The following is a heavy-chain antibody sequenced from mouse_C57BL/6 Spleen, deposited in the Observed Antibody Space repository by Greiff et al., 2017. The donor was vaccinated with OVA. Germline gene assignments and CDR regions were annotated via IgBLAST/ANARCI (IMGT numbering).Heavy chain of an antibody. Sequence: VQLQQSGAELARPGASVKLSCKASGYTFTSYGISWVKQRTGQGLEWIGEIYPRSGNTYYNEKFKGKATLTADKSSSTAYMELRSLTSEDSAVYFCAREGSSGSWFAYWGQGTLVTFSA. V-gene: IGHV1-81*01. CDR2: IYPRSGNT. D-gene: IGHD3-2*02. CDR3: AREGSSGSWFAY. J-gene: IGHJ3*01. CDR1: GYTFTSYG.